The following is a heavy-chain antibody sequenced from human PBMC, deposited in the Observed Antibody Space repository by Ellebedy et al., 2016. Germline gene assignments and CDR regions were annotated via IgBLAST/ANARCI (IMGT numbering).Heavy chain of an antibody. D-gene: IGHD3-3*01. CDR1: GYSFTSYW. CDR2: IYPGDSDT. Sequence: GGSLRLSXKGSGYSFTSYWIAWVRQMPGKGLEWMGTIYPGDSDTRYSPSFQGQVTISADKSISTAYLQWSSLKASDTAMYYCARRTIFGVVIDAFDIWGQGTMVTVSS. CDR3: ARRTIFGVVIDAFDI. V-gene: IGHV5-51*01. J-gene: IGHJ3*02.